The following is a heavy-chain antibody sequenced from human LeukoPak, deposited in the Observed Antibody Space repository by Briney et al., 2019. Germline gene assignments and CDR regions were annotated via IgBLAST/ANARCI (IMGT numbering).Heavy chain of an antibody. J-gene: IGHJ4*02. CDR1: RFTFSRYS. CDR2: ISSDTSTI. V-gene: IGHV3-48*01. D-gene: IGHD4-17*01. CDR3: ARGVYGDYYFDY. Sequence: GGSLRLSCAASRFTFSRYSMNWVRQAPGKGLEWLSYISSDTSTIYYADSVKDRFTISRDNAKNLLYLQVNSLRAEDTALYYCARGVYGDYYFDYWGQGTLVTVSS.